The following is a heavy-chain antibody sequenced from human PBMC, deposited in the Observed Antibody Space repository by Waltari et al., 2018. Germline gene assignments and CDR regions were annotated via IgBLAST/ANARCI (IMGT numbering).Heavy chain of an antibody. J-gene: IGHJ4*02. D-gene: IGHD2-2*01. V-gene: IGHV1-24*01. Sequence: QVQLVQSGAEVKKPGASVKVSCKVSGYTLTELSMHWVRQAPGKGLEWMGGFDPGDGGTIYAQKFQGRVTMTEDTSTDTAYMELSSLRSEDTAVYYCATGGLIVPAAAYVGLDYWGQGTLVTVSS. CDR1: GYTLTELS. CDR3: ATGGLIVPAAAYVGLDY. CDR2: FDPGDGGT.